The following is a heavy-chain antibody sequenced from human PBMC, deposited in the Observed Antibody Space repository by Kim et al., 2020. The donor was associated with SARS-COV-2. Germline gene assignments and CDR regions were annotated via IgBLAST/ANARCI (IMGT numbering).Heavy chain of an antibody. CDR2: ISSSSSYI. CDR3: ARESTYVWGTIDAFDI. CDR1: GFTFSSYS. J-gene: IGHJ3*02. Sequence: GGSLRLSCAASGFTFSSYSMNWVRQAPGKGLEWVSSISSSSSYIYYADSVKGRFTISRDNAKNSLYLQMNSLRAEDTAVYYCARESTYVWGTIDAFDIWGQGTMVTVSS. D-gene: IGHD3-16*01. V-gene: IGHV3-21*01.